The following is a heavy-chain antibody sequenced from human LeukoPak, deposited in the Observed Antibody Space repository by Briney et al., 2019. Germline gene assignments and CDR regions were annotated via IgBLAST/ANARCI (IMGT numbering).Heavy chain of an antibody. CDR1: GFTFSSYA. J-gene: IGHJ4*02. D-gene: IGHD3-16*01. Sequence: GGSLRLSCAASGFTFSSYAMHWVRQAPGKGLEWVAVVSYDGSKKYYADSVKGRFTISRDNSKNTLYLQMNSLRAEDTAMYYCARDLFVYADYGDAPFDYWGQGTLVTVSS. V-gene: IGHV3-30*04. CDR3: ARDLFVYADYGDAPFDY. CDR2: VSYDGSKK.